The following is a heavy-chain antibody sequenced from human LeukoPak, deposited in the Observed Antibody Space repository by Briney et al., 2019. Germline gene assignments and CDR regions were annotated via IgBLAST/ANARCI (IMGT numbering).Heavy chain of an antibody. CDR2: IYPGESDT. V-gene: IGHV5-51*01. J-gene: IGHJ4*02. CDR1: GYSLTSYW. Sequence: GESLETYWQGSGYSLTSYWIGWVRPVPGKGLEWVGIIYPGESDTRYSPSFQGQVTISADKSISTAYLQWSSLKASDTAMYYCARRDSSGYYGPYDYWGQGTLVTVSS. CDR3: ARRDSSGYYGPYDY. D-gene: IGHD3-22*01.